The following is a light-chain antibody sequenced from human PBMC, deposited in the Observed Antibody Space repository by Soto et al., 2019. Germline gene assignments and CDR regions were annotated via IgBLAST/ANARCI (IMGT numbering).Light chain of an antibody. CDR3: SSYTGSSTI. CDR2: EVS. CDR1: SSDVGGYNY. Sequence: QSVLTQPASVSGSPGQSITISCTGTSSDVGGYNYVSWYQQHPGTAPKLMIYEVSNRPSGASNRFSGSKSDNTASLTISGLQAEDEADYYCSSYTGSSTIFGTGTKVTVL. J-gene: IGLJ1*01. V-gene: IGLV2-14*01.